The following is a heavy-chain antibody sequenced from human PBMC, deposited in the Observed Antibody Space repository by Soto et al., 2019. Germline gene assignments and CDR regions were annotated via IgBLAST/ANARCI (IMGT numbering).Heavy chain of an antibody. Sequence: SETLSLTCTVSGDSITSINNYWGWIRQPPGMGLEWIANIYYDGSTFYNPSLKSRVTISVDTSKNQFSLKLSSVTAADTAVYYCAKTPIQPWGGRAYYYYGMDVWGQGTTVTVSS. D-gene: IGHD3-10*01. CDR3: AKTPIQPWGGRAYYYYGMDV. J-gene: IGHJ6*02. V-gene: IGHV4-39*01. CDR1: GDSITSINNY. CDR2: IYYDGST.